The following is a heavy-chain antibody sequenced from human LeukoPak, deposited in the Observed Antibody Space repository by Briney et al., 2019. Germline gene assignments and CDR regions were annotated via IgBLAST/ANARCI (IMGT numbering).Heavy chain of an antibody. D-gene: IGHD7-27*01. CDR1: GFTFSNDP. CDR2: IYTTGSA. Sequence: PGGSLRLSCAASGFTFSNDPMSWIRQPAGKGLEWIGRIYTTGSANYNPSLKSRVTMSLDTSKNQFSLKLSSVTAADTAVYYCARDGPSWGLLWGQGALVTVSS. J-gene: IGHJ4*02. V-gene: IGHV4-4*07. CDR3: ARDGPSWGLL.